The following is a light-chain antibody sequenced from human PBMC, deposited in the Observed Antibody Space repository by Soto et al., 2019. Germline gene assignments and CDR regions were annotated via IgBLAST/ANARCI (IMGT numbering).Light chain of an antibody. V-gene: IGKV3-15*01. J-gene: IGKJ4*01. CDR3: QQYNNWPLT. CDR1: QRVSSN. CDR2: GAS. Sequence: EIVMTQSPATLSVSPGERATLSCRASQRVSSNLDWYQQKPGQAPRLLIYGASTRATGIPARFSGSGSGTEFTITIRTLQSEDFAVYYCQQYNNWPLTFGGGTKWEIK.